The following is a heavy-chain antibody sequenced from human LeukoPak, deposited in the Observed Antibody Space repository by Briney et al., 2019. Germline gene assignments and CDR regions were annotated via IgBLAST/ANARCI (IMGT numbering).Heavy chain of an antibody. Sequence: PGGSLRLSCAASGFTFSSYSMNWVRQAPGKGLEWVAVISYDGSNKYYADSVKGRFTISRDNSKNTLYLQMNSLRAEDTAVYYCARDPGPPYYYDSSGSFDYWGQGTLVTVSS. D-gene: IGHD3-22*01. V-gene: IGHV3-30*03. CDR1: GFTFSSYS. CDR3: ARDPGPPYYYDSSGSFDY. CDR2: ISYDGSNK. J-gene: IGHJ4*02.